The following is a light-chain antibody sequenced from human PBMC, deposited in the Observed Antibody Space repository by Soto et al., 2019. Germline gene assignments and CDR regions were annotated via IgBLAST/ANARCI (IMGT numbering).Light chain of an antibody. Sequence: QSVLTQPPSASGTPGQRVTISCSGSSSNIRSNTVNWYQQLPGTAPALLIYTTNQRPSGIPDRFSGSKSGTSASLAISGLQSGDEADYYCAAWDDSMNGYVFGTWTKLTVL. V-gene: IGLV1-44*01. CDR3: AAWDDSMNGYV. CDR2: TTN. CDR1: SSNIRSNT. J-gene: IGLJ1*01.